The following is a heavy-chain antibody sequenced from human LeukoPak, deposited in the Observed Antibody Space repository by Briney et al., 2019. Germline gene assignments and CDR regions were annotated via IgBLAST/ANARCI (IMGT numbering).Heavy chain of an antibody. CDR2: IYYSGST. J-gene: IGHJ6*03. CDR1: GGSISSGSYY. CDR3: ARDSGFGDYSYYYYYMDV. Sequence: SETLSLTCTVSGGSISSGSYYWSWIRQPPGKGLEWIGYIYYSGSTNYNPSLKSRVTISVDTSKNQFSLKLSSVTAADTAVYYCARDSGFGDYSYYYYYMDVWGKGTTVTVSS. V-gene: IGHV4-61*01. D-gene: IGHD3-10*01.